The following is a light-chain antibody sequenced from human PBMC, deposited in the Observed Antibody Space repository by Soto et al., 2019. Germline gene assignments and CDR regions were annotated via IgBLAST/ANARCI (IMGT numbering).Light chain of an antibody. Sequence: IQMTPAPSTVYASVVHRVTITCRARQIISSWLAWYQQKPGQAPKLLIYKASSLESGVPSMFSRRGSGTEFTLTISSLHPDDFANYYCQQYNSYCTFGKGTKVEIK. V-gene: IGKV1-5*03. J-gene: IGKJ1*01. CDR1: QIISSW. CDR3: QQYNSYCT. CDR2: KAS.